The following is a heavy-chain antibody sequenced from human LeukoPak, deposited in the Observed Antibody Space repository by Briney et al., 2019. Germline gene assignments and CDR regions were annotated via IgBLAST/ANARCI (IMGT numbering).Heavy chain of an antibody. V-gene: IGHV4-39*02. J-gene: IGHJ6*03. D-gene: IGHD3-10*01. CDR1: GASISTSNYY. CDR3: ARGRNTMVRGAIGAETRYYYSYYMDV. CDR2: INHSGST. Sequence: PSDTLSLTCTVSGASISTSNYYWGWIRQPPGKGLEWIVEINHSGSTNYHPSLKSRVTISVDTSKNHFSLKLTSVTAADTALYYCARGRNTMVRGAIGAETRYYYSYYMDVWGKGTTVTVSS.